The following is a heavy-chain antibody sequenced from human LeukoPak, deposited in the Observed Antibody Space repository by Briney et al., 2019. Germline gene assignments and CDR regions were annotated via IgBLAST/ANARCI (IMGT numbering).Heavy chain of an antibody. CDR2: VYYSGST. J-gene: IGHJ4*02. V-gene: IGHV4-39*01. CDR3: ARHSGYFDY. CDR1: GGSISSSSYY. D-gene: IGHD1-14*01. Sequence: SETLSLTCIVSGGSISSSSYYWGWIRQAPGKGLEWIGIVYYSGSTDYNPSLKSRVTISVDTSKNQFSLKLSSVTAADTAVYFCARHSGYFDYWGQGTLVTVSP.